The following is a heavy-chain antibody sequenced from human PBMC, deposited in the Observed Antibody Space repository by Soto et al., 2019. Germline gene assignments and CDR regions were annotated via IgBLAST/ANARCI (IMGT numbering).Heavy chain of an antibody. CDR1: GFTFSTYS. CDR3: ARSGPGLVAVVAAVFES. CDR2: ISSRSDI. D-gene: IGHD2-15*01. J-gene: IGHJ4*02. V-gene: IGHV3-21*01. Sequence: GGSLRLSCVGSGFTFSTYSINWVRQAPGKGLEWVSSISSRSDIYYADSVKGRFTISRDNAKNSVSLQMNSLRAEDTAVYYCARSGPGLVAVVAAVFESWGPGTLVTVSS.